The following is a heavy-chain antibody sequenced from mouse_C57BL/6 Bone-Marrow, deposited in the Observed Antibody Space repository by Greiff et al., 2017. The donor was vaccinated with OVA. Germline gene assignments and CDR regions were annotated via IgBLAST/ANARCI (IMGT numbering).Heavy chain of an antibody. CDR3: ARRVWLRRYFDV. V-gene: IGHV1-18*01. CDR1: GYTFTHYN. J-gene: IGHJ1*03. CDR2: INPKNGGT. Sequence: EVQLQQSGPELVKPGASVKIPCKASGYTFTHYNMDWVKQSHGKSLEWIGDINPKNGGTIYNQKFKGKATLTVDKSYSTAYMALRSLTSEDTAVYYCARRVWLRRYFDVWGTGTTVTVSS. D-gene: IGHD2-2*01.